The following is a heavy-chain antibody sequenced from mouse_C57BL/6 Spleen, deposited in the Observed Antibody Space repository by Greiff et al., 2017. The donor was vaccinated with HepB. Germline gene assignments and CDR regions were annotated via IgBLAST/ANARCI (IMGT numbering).Heavy chain of an antibody. CDR2: IYPGSGST. CDR3: AIYYDYDGGYYFDY. V-gene: IGHV1-55*01. J-gene: IGHJ2*01. Sequence: VQLQQPGAELVKPGASVKMSCKASGYTFTSYWITWVKQRPGQGLEWIGDIYPGSGSTTYNEKFKSKATLTVDTSSSTAYMQLSSLTSEDSAVYYFAIYYDYDGGYYFDYWGQGTTLTVSS. D-gene: IGHD2-4*01. CDR1: GYTFTSYW.